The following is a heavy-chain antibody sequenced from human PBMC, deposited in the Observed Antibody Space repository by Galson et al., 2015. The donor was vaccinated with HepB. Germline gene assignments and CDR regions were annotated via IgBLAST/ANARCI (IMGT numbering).Heavy chain of an antibody. Sequence: GRFTISRDNAKNSLYLQMNSLRAEDTAVYYCARSTYSGTSGPSPWGQGTLVTVSS. V-gene: IGHV3-11*03. J-gene: IGHJ5*02. D-gene: IGHD1-26*01. CDR3: ARSTYSGTSGPSP.